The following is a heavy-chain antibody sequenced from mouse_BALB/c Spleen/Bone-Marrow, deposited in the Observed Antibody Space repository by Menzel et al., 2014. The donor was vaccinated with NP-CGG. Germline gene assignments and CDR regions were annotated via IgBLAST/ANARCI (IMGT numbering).Heavy chain of an antibody. CDR3: AVHGEAMDY. Sequence: VKLMESGAELVRPGTSVKMSCKAAGYTFTNYWIGWVKQRPGHGLEWIGDIYPGGGYTNYDEKFKGKATLTADTSSSTAYMQLSSLTSEDSAVYYCAVHGEAMDYWGQGTSVTVSS. J-gene: IGHJ4*01. V-gene: IGHV1-63*02. CDR2: IYPGGGYT. CDR1: GYTFTNYW.